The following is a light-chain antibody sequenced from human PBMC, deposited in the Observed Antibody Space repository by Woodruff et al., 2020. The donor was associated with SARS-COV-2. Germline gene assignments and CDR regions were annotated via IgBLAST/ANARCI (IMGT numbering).Light chain of an antibody. CDR1: SSDVGSYNL. Sequence: SPGQSITISCTGTSSDVGSYNLVSWYQQHPGKAPKLMIYEGSKRPSGVSNRFSGSKSGNTASLTISGLQAEDEADYYCCSYAGSSTFPYV. V-gene: IGLV2-23*03. CDR2: EGS. J-gene: IGLJ1*01. CDR3: CSYAGSSTFPYV.